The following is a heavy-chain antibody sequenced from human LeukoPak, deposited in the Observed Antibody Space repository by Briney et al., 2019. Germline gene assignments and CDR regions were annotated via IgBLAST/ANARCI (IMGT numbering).Heavy chain of an antibody. D-gene: IGHD2-2*01. CDR1: GGSFSDYY. CDR2: INHSGST. V-gene: IGHV4-34*01. J-gene: IGHJ6*03. CDR3: ARTDIVVVPAAMGYYYYMDV. Sequence: SETLSLTCAVSGGSFSDYYWSWVRQPPGKGLEWIGEINHSGSTNYNPSLKSRVIVSVDTSKNQFSLKLSSVTAADTAVYYCARTDIVVVPAAMGYYYYMDVWGKGTTVTVSS.